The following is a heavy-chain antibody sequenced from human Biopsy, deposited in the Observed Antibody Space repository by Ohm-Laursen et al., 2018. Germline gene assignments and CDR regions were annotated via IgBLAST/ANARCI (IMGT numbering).Heavy chain of an antibody. CDR1: GDSIARYY. Sequence: SETLSLTCIVSGDSIARYYWTWIRQSPGKGLEWIAYIYYSGRPNYNSSLKGRVVISVDRSRNQFFLKLTSATAADTAIYYCARVDRYNFDHYIMDAWGRGTTVTVSS. V-gene: IGHV4-59*01. CDR3: ARVDRYNFDHYIMDA. D-gene: IGHD1-20*01. J-gene: IGHJ6*02. CDR2: IYYSGRP.